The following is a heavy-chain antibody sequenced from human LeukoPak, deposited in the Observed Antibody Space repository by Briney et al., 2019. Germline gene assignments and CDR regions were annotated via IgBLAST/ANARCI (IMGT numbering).Heavy chain of an antibody. D-gene: IGHD2-15*01. Sequence: GGSLRLSCAASGFTFSSYEMNWVRQAPGKGLDWVSYISSSGSTIYHADSVKGRFTISRDNAKNSLYLQMNSLRAEDTAVYYCARDLGDCSGGSCYLPDAFDIWGQGTMVTVSS. V-gene: IGHV3-48*03. CDR3: ARDLGDCSGGSCYLPDAFDI. J-gene: IGHJ3*02. CDR2: ISSSGSTI. CDR1: GFTFSSYE.